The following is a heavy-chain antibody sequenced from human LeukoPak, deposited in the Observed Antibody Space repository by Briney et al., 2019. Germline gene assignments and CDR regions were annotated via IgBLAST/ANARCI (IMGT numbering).Heavy chain of an antibody. Sequence: GGSLRLSCAASGFTFSSYAMSWVRRAPGKGLEWVSAISGSGGSTYYADSVEGRFTISRDNSKNMLYLQMNSLRAEDTAVYYCANPVVPAAGGYYYYYMDVWGKGTTVTVSS. CDR3: ANPVVPAAGGYYYYYMDV. J-gene: IGHJ6*03. CDR1: GFTFSSYA. CDR2: ISGSGGST. V-gene: IGHV3-23*01. D-gene: IGHD2-2*01.